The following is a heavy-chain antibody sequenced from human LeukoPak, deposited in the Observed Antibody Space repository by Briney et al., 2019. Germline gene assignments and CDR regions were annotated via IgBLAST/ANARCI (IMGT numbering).Heavy chain of an antibody. V-gene: IGHV3-33*01. J-gene: IGHJ4*02. CDR2: IWFDASNK. D-gene: IGHD6-13*01. Sequence: GGSLTLSCAATGFTFSSFGMHWVRQAPGKGREWLAVIWFDASNKYYADSVKGRFTISRDNSKNTLYLQMNSLRDDDTAVYYCVRGVGVSRFNYLDSWGQGTLVIVSS. CDR1: GFTFSSFG. CDR3: VRGVGVSRFNYLDS.